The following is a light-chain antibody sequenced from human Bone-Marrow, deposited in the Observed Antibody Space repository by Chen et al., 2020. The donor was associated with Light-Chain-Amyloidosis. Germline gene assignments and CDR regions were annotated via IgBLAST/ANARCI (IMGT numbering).Light chain of an antibody. Sequence: QPFLTQPPSASAPPGQMITISCYGVSSNVGNYYVSWYRHLPGTAPELLIFKDSRRHLGVPDRFSASKSGTSASLCSSGLRSEDEADYTCGAWDENLSTWEFGGGTRLTV. CDR1: SSNVGNYY. J-gene: IGLJ3*02. CDR2: KDS. CDR3: GAWDENLSTWE. V-gene: IGLV1-47*01.